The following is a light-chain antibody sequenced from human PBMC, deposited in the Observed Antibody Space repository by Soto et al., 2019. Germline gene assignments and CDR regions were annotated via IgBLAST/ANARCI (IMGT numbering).Light chain of an antibody. V-gene: IGLV2-14*01. CDR3: ATWDDSLNGPV. CDR2: EVY. CDR1: SSDVGGYNY. J-gene: IGLJ7*01. Sequence: QSALTQPASVSGSPGQSITISCTGTSSDVGGYNYVSWYQQHPGKAPKLIIFEVYDRPSGVSNRFSGSKSGNTASLTISGLQAEDEADYYCATWDDSLNGPVFGGGTQLTVL.